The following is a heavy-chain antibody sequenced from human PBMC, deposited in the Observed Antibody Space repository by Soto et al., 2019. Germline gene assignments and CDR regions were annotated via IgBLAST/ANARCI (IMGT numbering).Heavy chain of an antibody. V-gene: IGHV1-18*01. CDR1: GYTFTSYG. CDR3: ARDLFGVDY. CDR2: INAYNGNT. J-gene: IGHJ4*02. D-gene: IGHD3-16*01. Sequence: QVQLVQSGAEVKKPGASVKVSCKASGYTFTSYGISWVRQAPGQGLEWMGWINAYNGNTNYAQNFQGRVTMTTDTFTSTAYMELRSLRSDYTAVYYWARDLFGVDYWGQGTLVTVSS.